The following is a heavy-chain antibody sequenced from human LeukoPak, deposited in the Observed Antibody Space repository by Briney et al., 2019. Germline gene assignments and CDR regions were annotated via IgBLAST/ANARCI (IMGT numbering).Heavy chain of an antibody. D-gene: IGHD3-10*01. CDR1: GITFNKAW. Sequence: PGGSLRLSCTASGITFNKAWMSWVRQFPGKGLEWVGRIKSKTDGGTTDYVAPVKGRFTISRDDSKNTLYLQMNSLKNEDTAVYYCTTTYYYGSAFDPWGQGTLVTVSS. V-gene: IGHV3-15*01. CDR2: IKSKTDGGTT. J-gene: IGHJ5*02. CDR3: TTTYYYGSAFDP.